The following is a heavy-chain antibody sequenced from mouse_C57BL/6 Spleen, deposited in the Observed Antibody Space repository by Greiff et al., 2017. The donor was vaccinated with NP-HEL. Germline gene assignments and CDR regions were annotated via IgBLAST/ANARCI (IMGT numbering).Heavy chain of an antibody. CDR3: ARGGAMDY. V-gene: IGHV1-39*01. Sequence: EVKLQASGPELVKPGASVKISCKASGYSFTDYNMNWVKQSHGKSLEWIGVINPNYGTTSYNQKFKGKATLTVDQSSSTAYMQLNSRTSEDSAVDYCARGGAMDYWGQGTSVTVSS. J-gene: IGHJ4*01. CDR1: GYSFTDYN. CDR2: INPNYGTT.